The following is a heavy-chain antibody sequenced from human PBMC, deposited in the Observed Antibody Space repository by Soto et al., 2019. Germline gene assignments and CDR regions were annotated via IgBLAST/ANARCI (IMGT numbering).Heavy chain of an antibody. D-gene: IGHD7-27*01. CDR1: GGSISSFNYC. J-gene: IGHJ4*02. CDR2: IYNGGRT. Sequence: QVQLQESGPGLVKPSQTLSLTCTVSGGSISSFNYCWSWIRQSPDKCLEWIGHIYNGGRTYNNPSLKRRVTKSVDTSKTQFSMKLSSVNAADTAVYYCTRGPSGDKVDYWGQGTLVTVSS. CDR3: TRGPSGDKVDY. V-gene: IGHV4-30-4*01.